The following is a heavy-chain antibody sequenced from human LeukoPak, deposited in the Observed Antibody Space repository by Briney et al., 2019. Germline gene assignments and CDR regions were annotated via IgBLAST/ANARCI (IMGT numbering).Heavy chain of an antibody. D-gene: IGHD2-21*02. V-gene: IGHV3-30*02. CDR1: GFTFSNYG. Sequence: GGSLRPSCAASGFTFSNYGMDWVRQAPGKGLEWVTFIRYDGTNQQYVDSVKGRFTISRDNSKNTLYLQMNSLRVEDTAVYYCVKDVTNWFDPWGQGTLVTVSS. CDR2: IRYDGTNQ. CDR3: VKDVTNWFDP. J-gene: IGHJ5*02.